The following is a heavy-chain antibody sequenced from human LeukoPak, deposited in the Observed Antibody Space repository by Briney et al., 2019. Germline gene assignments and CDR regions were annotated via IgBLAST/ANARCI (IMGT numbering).Heavy chain of an antibody. CDR3: ARGIREMATIISCAFDI. V-gene: IGHV1-69*13. D-gene: IGHD5-24*01. Sequence: SVKVSCKASGGTFSSYAISWVRQAPGQGLEWMGGIIPIFGTANYAQKFQGRVTITADESTSTAYMELSSLRSEDTAVYYCARGIREMATIISCAFDIWGQGTMVTVSS. J-gene: IGHJ3*02. CDR2: IIPIFGTA. CDR1: GGTFSSYA.